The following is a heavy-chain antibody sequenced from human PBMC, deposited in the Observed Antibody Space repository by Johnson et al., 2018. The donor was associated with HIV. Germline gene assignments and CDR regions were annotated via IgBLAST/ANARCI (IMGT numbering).Heavy chain of an antibody. CDR1: GFTFSSDG. Sequence: VQLVESGGGVVQPGRFLTLPRAASGFTFSSDGMNWVRQAQGKGLEWVAAISHDVNNKFSADSVKGRFTLSRDNSKNTLYLQLDSLRPEDTAVYYCAREIQYFTAFDIWGQGTMVTVSS. CDR3: AREIQYFTAFDI. V-gene: IGHV3-30*03. J-gene: IGHJ3*02. D-gene: IGHD3-9*01. CDR2: ISHDVNNK.